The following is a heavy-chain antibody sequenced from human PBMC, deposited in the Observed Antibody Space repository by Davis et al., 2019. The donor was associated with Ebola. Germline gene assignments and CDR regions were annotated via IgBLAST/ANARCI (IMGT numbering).Heavy chain of an antibody. CDR3: ARLAISYGSRGPSYGMDV. V-gene: IGHV4-39*01. CDR1: GCSISSRSYY. J-gene: IGHJ6*02. D-gene: IGHD3-10*01. Sequence: PGGPLRPSFTLPGCSISSRSYYWGWIRQPPRMGLEWIGSIYYSGSTYYNPSLKSRVTISVDTSKNQFSLKLSSVTAADTAVYYCARLAISYGSRGPSYGMDVWGQGTTVTVSS. CDR2: IYYSGST.